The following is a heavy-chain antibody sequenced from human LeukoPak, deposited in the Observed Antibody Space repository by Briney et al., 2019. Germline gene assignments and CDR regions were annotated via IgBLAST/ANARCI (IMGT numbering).Heavy chain of an antibody. CDR1: EFTFISYA. CDR2: ISYDGSNK. Sequence: GRSLRLSCAASEFTFISYAMHWVRQAPGKGLEWVAVISYDGSNKYYADSVKGRFTISRDNSKNTLYLQMNSLRAEDTAVYYCARGAAAGTVGYWGQGTLVTVSS. D-gene: IGHD6-13*01. V-gene: IGHV3-30*04. J-gene: IGHJ4*02. CDR3: ARGAAAGTVGY.